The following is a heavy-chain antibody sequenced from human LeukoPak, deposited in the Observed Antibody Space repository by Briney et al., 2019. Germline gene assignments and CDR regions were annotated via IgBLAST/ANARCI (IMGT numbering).Heavy chain of an antibody. CDR1: GGSISSYY. J-gene: IGHJ5*02. CDR2: IYYSGST. CDR3: ARDRTYYNGSGSFQSNNWFDP. Sequence: SETLSLTCTVSGGSISSYYWSWIRQPPGKGLEWIGYIYYSGSTNYNPSLKSRVTISVDTSKNQFSLKLSSVTAADTAVYYCARDRTYYNGSGSFQSNNWFDPWGQGTLVTVSS. D-gene: IGHD3-10*01. V-gene: IGHV4-59*01.